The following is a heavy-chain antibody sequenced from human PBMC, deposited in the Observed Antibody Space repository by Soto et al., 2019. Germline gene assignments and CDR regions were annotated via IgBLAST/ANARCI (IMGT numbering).Heavy chain of an antibody. V-gene: IGHV4-61*01. CDR3: ARDVLGSGWPNYYYYGMDV. Sequence: SSETLSLTCTVSGGSVSSGSYYWSWIRQPPGKGLEWIGYIYYSGSTNYNPSLKSRVTISVDTSKNQFSLKLSSVTAADTAVYYCARDVLGSGWPNYYYYGMDVWGQGTTVTAYS. CDR1: GGSVSSGSYY. J-gene: IGHJ6*02. CDR2: IYYSGST. D-gene: IGHD6-19*01.